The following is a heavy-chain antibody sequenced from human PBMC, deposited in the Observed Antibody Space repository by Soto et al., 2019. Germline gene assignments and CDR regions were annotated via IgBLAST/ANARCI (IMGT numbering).Heavy chain of an antibody. D-gene: IGHD3-3*01. V-gene: IGHV1-18*01. CDR2: ISAYNGNT. Sequence: ASVKVSCKASGYTFTSYGISWVRQAPGKGLEWMGWISAYNGNTDYAQKLQGRVTMTTDTSTSTAYMELRSLRYADTAVYYCARVRSLFLEWLAWFDPWGQGTLVTVSS. CDR3: ARVRSLFLEWLAWFDP. CDR1: GYTFTSYG. J-gene: IGHJ5*02.